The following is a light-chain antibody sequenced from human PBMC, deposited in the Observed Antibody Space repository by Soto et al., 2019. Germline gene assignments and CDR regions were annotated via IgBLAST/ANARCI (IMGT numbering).Light chain of an antibody. Sequence: DIQMTQSPSSLSASVGDRVTITCQASQDISDYVKWYQQKPGKPPKVLIYDASNVEAGVPSRFSGSASGTHFTFTISSLQPEDIATYYCQQYDNLPLTFGGGTKVDIK. V-gene: IGKV1-33*01. CDR1: QDISDY. CDR3: QQYDNLPLT. J-gene: IGKJ4*01. CDR2: DAS.